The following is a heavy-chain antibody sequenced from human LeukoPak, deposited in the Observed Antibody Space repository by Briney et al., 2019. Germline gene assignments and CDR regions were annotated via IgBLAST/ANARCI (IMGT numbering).Heavy chain of an antibody. CDR1: GASISSTTYY. J-gene: IGHJ4*02. V-gene: IGHV4-39*07. Sequence: SETLSLTCTVSGASISSTTYYWGWIRQPPRKGLEWIASIYYSGSTYYNPSLKSRVSILADTSKNHFSLKLSSVTAADTAVYYCARDPRDSTPFDYWGQGTLVTVSS. D-gene: IGHD2-15*01. CDR2: IYYSGST. CDR3: ARDPRDSTPFDY.